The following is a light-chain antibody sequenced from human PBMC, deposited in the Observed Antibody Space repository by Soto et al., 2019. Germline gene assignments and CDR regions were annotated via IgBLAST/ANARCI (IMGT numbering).Light chain of an antibody. Sequence: QSVLTQPASVSGSPGQSITISCTGTSSVVGSYNLVSWFQHHPGKAPKLMIYEDSTRPSGISNRFSGSKSGNTASLTISGLQAEDEADYYCCSYAGSGTYVFGTGTKVTVL. J-gene: IGLJ1*01. V-gene: IGLV2-23*01. CDR3: CSYAGSGTYV. CDR1: SSVVGSYNL. CDR2: EDS.